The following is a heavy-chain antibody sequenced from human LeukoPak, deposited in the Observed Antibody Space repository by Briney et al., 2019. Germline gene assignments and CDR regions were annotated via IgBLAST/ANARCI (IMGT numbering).Heavy chain of an antibody. CDR2: IYYSGST. CDR1: GGSISSSSYY. Sequence: SETLSLTCTVSGGSISSSSYYWSWLRQPPGKGLEWIGYIYYSGSTNYNPSLKSRVTISVDTSKNQFSLKLSSVTAADTAVYYCARGGPPIISPAAFDIWGQGTMVTVSS. D-gene: IGHD3-3*02. V-gene: IGHV4-61*01. CDR3: ARGGPPIISPAAFDI. J-gene: IGHJ3*02.